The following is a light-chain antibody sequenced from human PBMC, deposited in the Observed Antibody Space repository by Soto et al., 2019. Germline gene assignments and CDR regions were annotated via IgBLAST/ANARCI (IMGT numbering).Light chain of an antibody. V-gene: IGKV1-5*03. J-gene: IGKJ1*01. CDR2: KAS. CDR3: QQYNSHSA. CDR1: QSISSW. Sequence: DIQMTQSPSTLSASVGDRVTITCRASQSISSWLAWYQQKPGKAPKLLIYKASSLESGVPSRFSGSGSGTEFTLTISSLQPDDFATYYCQQYNSHSAFGQGTKVDIK.